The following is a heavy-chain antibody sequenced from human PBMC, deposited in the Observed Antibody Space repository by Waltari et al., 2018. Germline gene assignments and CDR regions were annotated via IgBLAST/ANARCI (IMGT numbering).Heavy chain of an antibody. V-gene: IGHV3-48*02. CDR3: ARGLDSGYYSSWYFDL. CDR2: ISSGSSTI. CDR1: GFTFRSYS. Sequence: EVQLVESGGGLVQPGGSLRLSCAASGFTFRSYSMNWVRQAPGKGLEWISYISSGSSTIYYADSVKGRFTISRDNAKNSLYLQMNSLRDEDTAVYYCARGLDSGYYSSWYFDLWGRGTLVTVSS. D-gene: IGHD3-22*01. J-gene: IGHJ2*01.